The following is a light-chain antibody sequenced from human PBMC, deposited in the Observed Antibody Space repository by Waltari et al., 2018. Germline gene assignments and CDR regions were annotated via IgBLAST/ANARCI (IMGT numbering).Light chain of an antibody. CDR2: KDN. V-gene: IGLV3-1*01. CDR3: QAWDSTTRV. CDR1: KLGEKY. J-gene: IGLJ1*01. Sequence: SHEVTQPPSVSVSPGQTASITCSGDKLGEKYASWYQQKPGQSPVLVIYKDNKRPSGIPERFSGSSSGNTATLTISGTQAMDEADYYCQAWDSTTRVFGAGTKVTVL.